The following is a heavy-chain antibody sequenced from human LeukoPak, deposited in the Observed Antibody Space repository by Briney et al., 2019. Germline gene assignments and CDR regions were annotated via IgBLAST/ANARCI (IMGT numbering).Heavy chain of an antibody. CDR2: IYCSGST. J-gene: IGHJ4*02. D-gene: IGHD3-22*01. V-gene: IGHV4-34*01. CDR3: ARHGYYYHTSGYFGF. CDR1: GGSFSGYY. Sequence: SETLSLTCAVYGGSFSGYYWSWIRQPPGKGLEWIGSIYCSGSTYYNPSLKSRVSISVDTSKNQLSLKMTSVTAADTALYHCARHGYYYHTSGYFGFWGQGTLVTVSS.